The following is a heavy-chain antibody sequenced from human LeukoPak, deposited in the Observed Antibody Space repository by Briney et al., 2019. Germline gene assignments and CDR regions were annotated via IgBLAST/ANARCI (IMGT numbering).Heavy chain of an antibody. CDR2: INSDGSST. CDR1: GFTFSSFE. CDR3: ARGSAIVGATAVHY. V-gene: IGHV3-74*01. D-gene: IGHD1-26*01. Sequence: HPGGSLRLSCAASGFTFSSFEMNWVRQVPGKGLVWFSRINSDGSSTSYADSVKGRFTISRDNAKNTVYLQMNSLRAEDTAVYYCARGSAIVGATAVHYWGQGTLVTVSS. J-gene: IGHJ4*02.